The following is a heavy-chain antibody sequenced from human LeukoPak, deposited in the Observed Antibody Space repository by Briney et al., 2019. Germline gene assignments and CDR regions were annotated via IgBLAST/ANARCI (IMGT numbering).Heavy chain of an antibody. CDR3: ARDPSA. CDR2: IYSGGST. J-gene: IGHJ4*02. V-gene: IGHV3-53*01. Sequence: GGSLRLSCAASGFTVSNNYMSWVRQAPGKGLEWVSLIYSGGSTYYADSVKGRFTISRDSSNNTLYLQMNSLRAEDTAVYYCARDPSAWGQGTLVTVSS. CDR1: GFTVSNNY.